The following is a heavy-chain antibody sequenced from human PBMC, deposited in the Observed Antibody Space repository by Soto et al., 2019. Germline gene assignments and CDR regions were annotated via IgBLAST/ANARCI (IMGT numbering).Heavy chain of an antibody. CDR3: ARGGYYYYYMDV. CDR2: INHSGST. Sequence: QVQLQQWGAGLLKPSETLSLTCAVYGGSFSGYYWSWVRQPPGQGLGWIGEINHSGSTNYNPSLKSRFTISVDTSKNQFSLKLSSVTAADTAVYYCARGGYYYYYMDVWGKGTTVTVSS. J-gene: IGHJ6*03. V-gene: IGHV4-34*01. CDR1: GGSFSGYY.